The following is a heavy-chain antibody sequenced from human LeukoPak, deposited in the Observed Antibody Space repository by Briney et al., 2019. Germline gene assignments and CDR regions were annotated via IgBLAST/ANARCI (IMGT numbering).Heavy chain of an antibody. Sequence: GGSLRLSCAASGFSFRSDGMSWVRQAPGKGLEWVSGILGGAGSTYYADSVKGRFTISRDNSKNTLYLQMNSLRAEDTAVYYCASYYDSSGRDAFDIWGQGTMVTVSS. CDR3: ASYYDSSGRDAFDI. J-gene: IGHJ3*02. V-gene: IGHV3-23*01. CDR1: GFSFRSDG. D-gene: IGHD3-22*01. CDR2: ILGGAGST.